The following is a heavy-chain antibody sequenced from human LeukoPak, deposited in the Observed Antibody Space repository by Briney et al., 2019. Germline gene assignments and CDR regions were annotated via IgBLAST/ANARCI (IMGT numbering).Heavy chain of an antibody. D-gene: IGHD2-2*01. V-gene: IGHV4-4*07. Sequence: SETLSLTCTVSGDSISDYYWSWIRQPAGKGLEWIGRIYTSGSTNHNPSLKTRVTMSVDTSKNQFSLKLSSVTAADTAVYYCARGSPGVFDYWGQGTLVTVSS. J-gene: IGHJ4*02. CDR3: ARGSPGVFDY. CDR1: GDSISDYY. CDR2: IYTSGST.